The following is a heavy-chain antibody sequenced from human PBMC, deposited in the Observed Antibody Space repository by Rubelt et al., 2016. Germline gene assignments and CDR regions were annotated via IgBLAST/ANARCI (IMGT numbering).Heavy chain of an antibody. CDR3: ARPSSSGSYGY. CDR2: IYYSGNT. D-gene: IGHD1-26*01. J-gene: IGHJ4*02. Sequence: QLQLQESGPGLVKPSETLSLTCTVSGASISSSSYCWGWIRQPPGKGLEWIGTIYYSGNTYYNPSLKSRVTISVDTSKNQFALKLSSVTAADTAVYYCARPSSSGSYGYWGQGTLVTVSS. V-gene: IGHV4-39*01. CDR1: GASISSSSYC.